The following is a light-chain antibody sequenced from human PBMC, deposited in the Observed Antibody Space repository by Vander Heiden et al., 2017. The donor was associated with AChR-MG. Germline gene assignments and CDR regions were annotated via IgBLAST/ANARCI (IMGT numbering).Light chain of an antibody. CDR3: SSYTSISTYL. CDR2: DVK. Sequence: QSDLTQPASVSGSPGPSITISCTGTGSDVGAYDFVTWYQQHPGNAPKLIIYDVKNRPSGVSNRFSGSKSGNTASLTISGLQAEDEADYYCSSYTSISTYLFGTGTKVTVL. CDR1: GSDVGAYDF. J-gene: IGLJ1*01. V-gene: IGLV2-14*03.